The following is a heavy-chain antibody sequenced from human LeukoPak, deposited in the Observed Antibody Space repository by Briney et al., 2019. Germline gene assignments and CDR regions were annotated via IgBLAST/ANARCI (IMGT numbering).Heavy chain of an antibody. CDR1: GGSFSGYY. CDR3: ARDRVGWDYGMDV. V-gene: IGHV4-34*01. CDR2: INHSGST. D-gene: IGHD3-10*01. J-gene: IGHJ6*02. Sequence: PSETLSLTCAVYGGSFSGYYWSWIRQPPGKGLEWIGEINHSGSTNYNPSLKSRVTISVDTSKNQFSLKLSSVTAADTAVYYCARDRVGWDYGMDVWGQGTTVTVSS.